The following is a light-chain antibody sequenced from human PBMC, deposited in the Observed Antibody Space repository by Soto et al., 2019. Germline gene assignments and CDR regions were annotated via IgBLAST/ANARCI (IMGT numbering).Light chain of an antibody. V-gene: IGKV3-20*01. CDR3: QQYGSSPYT. J-gene: IGKJ2*01. CDR1: QSVSSSY. CDR2: GAS. Sequence: EIVLTQSPGTLSLSPGERATLSCRASQSVSSSYLAWYQQKPGQAPRLLIYGASSRATGIPDRFSGSGSGTDLTLTISRLEPEDFAAYYCQQYGSSPYTVGQGTKLEIK.